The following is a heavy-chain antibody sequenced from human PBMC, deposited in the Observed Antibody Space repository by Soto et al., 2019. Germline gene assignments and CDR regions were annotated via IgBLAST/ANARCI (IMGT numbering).Heavy chain of an antibody. Sequence: SETLSLTCAVSGFFISSGNYWGWIRKPPGKGLEWIGSIFHGGNTYYNPSLKGRVTISVDMSRNQFSLKLNSVTAADTAVYYCARARWYDAFDVWGQGTVVTVSS. J-gene: IGHJ3*01. CDR2: IFHGGNT. CDR1: GFFISSGNY. CDR3: ARARWYDAFDV. V-gene: IGHV4-38-2*01. D-gene: IGHD2-15*01.